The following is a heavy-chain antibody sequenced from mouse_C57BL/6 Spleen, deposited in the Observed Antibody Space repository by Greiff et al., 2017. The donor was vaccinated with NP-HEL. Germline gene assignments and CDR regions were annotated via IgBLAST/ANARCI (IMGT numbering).Heavy chain of an antibody. D-gene: IGHD4-1*01. J-gene: IGHJ4*01. CDR3: ARALGGGYAMDY. V-gene: IGHV2-6*03. Sequence: QVQLQQSGPGLVAPSPSLSLTCTVSGFTLTSYGVHWVRQPPGKGLEWLVEIWSDGSTTYNSAAKFRLSISKDNTKIQIILKMNRLQTDDTAMYYCARALGGGYAMDYWGQGTSVTVSS. CDR1: GFTLTSYG. CDR2: IWSDGST.